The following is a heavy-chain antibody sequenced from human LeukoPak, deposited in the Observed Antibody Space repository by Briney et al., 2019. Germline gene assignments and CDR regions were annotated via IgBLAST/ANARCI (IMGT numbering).Heavy chain of an antibody. CDR3: ARAGGSYSFDY. CDR1: GGSISSYY. J-gene: IGHJ4*02. Sequence: SETPSLTCTVSGGSISSYYWNWLRQPPGKGLEWVGYTDYSGSANINPSLKSRGAISIDTSRKQFSLKLSSVTAADTAVYYCARAGGSYSFDYWGQGTLVTVSS. D-gene: IGHD3-10*01. V-gene: IGHV4-59*01. CDR2: TDYSGSA.